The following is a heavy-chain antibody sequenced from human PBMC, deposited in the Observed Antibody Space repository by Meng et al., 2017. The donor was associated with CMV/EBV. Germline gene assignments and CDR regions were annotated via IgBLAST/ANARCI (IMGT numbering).Heavy chain of an antibody. CDR2: ISSSSSYI. CDR1: GSTFSSYS. V-gene: IGHV3-21*01. J-gene: IGHJ4*02. Sequence: GSLRLSCAASGSTFSSYSMNWVRQAPGKGLEWVSSISSSSSYIYYADSVKGRFTISSDNAKNSLYLQMNSLRAEDTAVYYCARDPGRIAARPWYWGQGTLVTVSS. D-gene: IGHD6-6*01. CDR3: ARDPGRIAARPWY.